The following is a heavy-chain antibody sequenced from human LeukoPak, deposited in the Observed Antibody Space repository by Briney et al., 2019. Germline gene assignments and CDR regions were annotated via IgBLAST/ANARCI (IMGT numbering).Heavy chain of an antibody. CDR1: GFTFSSYA. V-gene: IGHV3-30-3*01. J-gene: IGHJ6*02. CDR2: ISYDGSNK. CDR3: AGASDGMDV. Sequence: GGSLRLSCAASGFTFSSYAMHWVRQAPGKGLEWVAVISYDGSNKYYADSVKGRFTISRDNSKNTLYLQMNSLRAEDTAVYYCAGASDGMDVWGQGTTVTVSS.